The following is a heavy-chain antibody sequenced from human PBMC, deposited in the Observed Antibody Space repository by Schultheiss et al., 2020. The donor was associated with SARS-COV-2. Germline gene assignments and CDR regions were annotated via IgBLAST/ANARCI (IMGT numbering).Heavy chain of an antibody. CDR3: VRSITIFGVVPFDP. Sequence: GGSLRLSCAASGFTFSSYSMNWVRQAPGKGLEWVAVISYDGSNKYYADSVKGRFTISRDNAKNSLYLQMNSLRAEDTAVYYCVRSITIFGVVPFDPWGQGTLVTVSS. J-gene: IGHJ5*02. CDR2: ISYDGSNK. D-gene: IGHD3-3*01. CDR1: GFTFSSYS. V-gene: IGHV3-30*03.